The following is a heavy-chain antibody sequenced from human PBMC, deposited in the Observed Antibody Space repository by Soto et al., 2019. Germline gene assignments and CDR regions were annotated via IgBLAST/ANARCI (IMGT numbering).Heavy chain of an antibody. V-gene: IGHV3-66*01. Sequence: EVQLVESGGGLVQPGGSLRLSCEASGFTVSSNRMSWVRQAPGKGLEWVSVIHSGGNTYYADSVKGRVTISRDNSKNTLYLQVNSLRAEDAAVCYCARIDYGEDYWGQGTLLTVSS. D-gene: IGHD4-17*01. CDR2: IHSGGNT. J-gene: IGHJ4*02. CDR1: GFTVSSNR. CDR3: ARIDYGEDY.